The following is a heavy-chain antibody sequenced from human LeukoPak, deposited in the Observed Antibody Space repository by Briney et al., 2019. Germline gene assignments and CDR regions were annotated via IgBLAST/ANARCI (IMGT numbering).Heavy chain of an antibody. Sequence: ASVKVSFKASGYTFTSYDINWVRQATGQGLEWMGWMNPNSGNTGYAQKFQGRVTMTRNTSISTAYMELSSLRSEDTAVYYCARAGDVIPAANGGFDYWGQGTLVTVSS. V-gene: IGHV1-8*01. CDR1: GYTFTSYD. J-gene: IGHJ4*02. D-gene: IGHD2-2*01. CDR2: MNPNSGNT. CDR3: ARAGDVIPAANGGFDY.